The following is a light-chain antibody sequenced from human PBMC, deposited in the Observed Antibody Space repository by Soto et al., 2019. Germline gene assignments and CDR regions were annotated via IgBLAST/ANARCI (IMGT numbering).Light chain of an antibody. CDR1: QSISSW. Sequence: GDRVTITYRASQSISSWLAWYQQKPGKAPKLLIYDASSLESGVPSRFSGSGSGTEFTLTISSLQPDDFATYYCQQGTFGQGTKVEIK. J-gene: IGKJ1*01. CDR3: QQGT. V-gene: IGKV1-5*01. CDR2: DAS.